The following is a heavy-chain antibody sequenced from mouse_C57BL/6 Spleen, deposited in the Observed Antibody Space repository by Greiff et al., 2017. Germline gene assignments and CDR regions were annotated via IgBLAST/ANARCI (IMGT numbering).Heavy chain of an antibody. Sequence: EVQGVESGGDLVKPGGSLKLSCAASGFTFSSYGMSWVRQTPNKRLEWVATISSGGSYTYYPDSVKGRFTISRDNAKNTLYLQMSSLKSEDTAMYYCASQTGTYFDYWGQGTTRTVSS. CDR3: ASQTGTYFDY. V-gene: IGHV5-6*01. CDR1: GFTFSSYG. CDR2: ISSGGSYT. J-gene: IGHJ2*01. D-gene: IGHD4-1*01.